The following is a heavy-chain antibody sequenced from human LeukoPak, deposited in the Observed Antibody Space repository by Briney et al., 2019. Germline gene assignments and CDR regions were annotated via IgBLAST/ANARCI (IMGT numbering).Heavy chain of an antibody. Sequence: ASVKVSCKASGYTLTSYDINWVRQATGQGLEWMGWMNPNSGNTGYAQKFQGRVTMTRNTSISTAYMELSSLRSEDTAVYYCARARILTGYYIYGYWGQGTLVTVSS. D-gene: IGHD3-9*01. CDR1: GYTLTSYD. J-gene: IGHJ4*02. V-gene: IGHV1-8*01. CDR3: ARARILTGYYIYGY. CDR2: MNPNSGNT.